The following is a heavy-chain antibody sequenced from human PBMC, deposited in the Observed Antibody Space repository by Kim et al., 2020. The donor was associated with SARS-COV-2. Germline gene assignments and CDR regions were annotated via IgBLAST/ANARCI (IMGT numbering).Heavy chain of an antibody. CDR3: ARDPETTVVTPGWFDP. Sequence: SETLSLTCTVSGGSISSSSYYWGWSRQPPGNGLEWIGGIYYSGSTYYNPSRKSRVTISVDTSKNHFSLKLSSVTAADTAVYYCARDPETTVVTPGWFDPWGQGTLVTVSS. CDR1: GGSISSSSYY. D-gene: IGHD4-17*01. CDR2: IYYSGST. J-gene: IGHJ5*02. V-gene: IGHV4-39*07.